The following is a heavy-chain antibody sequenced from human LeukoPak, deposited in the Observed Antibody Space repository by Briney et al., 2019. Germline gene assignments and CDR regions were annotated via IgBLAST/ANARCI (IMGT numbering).Heavy chain of an antibody. CDR2: ISYDGSNK. Sequence: PGGSLRLSCAASGFTFSSYGMHWVRQAPGKGLEWVAVISYDGSNKYYADSVKGRFTISRDNSKNTLYLQMNSLRAEDTAVYYCASEDTAMAMWAFDIWGQGTMVTVSS. CDR1: GFTFSSYG. CDR3: ASEDTAMAMWAFDI. J-gene: IGHJ3*02. D-gene: IGHD5-18*01. V-gene: IGHV3-30*03.